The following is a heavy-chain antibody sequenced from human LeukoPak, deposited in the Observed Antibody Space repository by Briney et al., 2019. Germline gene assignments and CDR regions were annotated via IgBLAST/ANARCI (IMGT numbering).Heavy chain of an antibody. Sequence: ASVKVSCKASGYTFTGYYMHWMRQAPGQGLEWMGWINPNSGGTNYAQKLQGRVTMTRDTSISTAYMELSRLRSDDTAVYYCARLMAPRDYWGQGTLVTVSS. D-gene: IGHD5-24*01. CDR3: ARLMAPRDY. J-gene: IGHJ4*02. CDR1: GYTFTGYY. V-gene: IGHV1-2*02. CDR2: INPNSGGT.